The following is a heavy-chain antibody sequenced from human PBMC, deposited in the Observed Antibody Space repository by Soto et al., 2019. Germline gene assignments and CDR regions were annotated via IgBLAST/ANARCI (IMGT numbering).Heavy chain of an antibody. CDR2: LYDVDVS. Sequence: DVQLVESGGGLIQPGESLRLSCAAFGLTISGKKYVAWVRQAPGKGLEWVAALYDVDVSYYADSVKGRVTTSSDRSKTTVYLQMNDLRPDDTAVYYCATWHEREHAYDVWGEGTTVTLSS. CDR1: GLTISGKKY. J-gene: IGHJ3*01. V-gene: IGHV3-53*01. CDR3: ATWHEREHAYDV.